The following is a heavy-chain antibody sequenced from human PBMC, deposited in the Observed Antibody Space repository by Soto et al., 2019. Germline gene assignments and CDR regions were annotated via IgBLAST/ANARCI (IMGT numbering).Heavy chain of an antibody. CDR2: IYYSGFT. V-gene: IGHV4-30-4*01. J-gene: IGHJ4*02. CDR3: ARSDNYVPFDH. CDR1: GGSISSGVYY. D-gene: IGHD4-4*01. Sequence: QVQLQESGPGLVKPSQTLSLTCTVSGGSISSGVYYWSWIRQPPGKGLEWIGYIYYSGFTYYNPSLNSRLTLSVDTSKNQFSLKLSSVIAADTAVYYCARSDNYVPFDHWGQGTLVTVSS.